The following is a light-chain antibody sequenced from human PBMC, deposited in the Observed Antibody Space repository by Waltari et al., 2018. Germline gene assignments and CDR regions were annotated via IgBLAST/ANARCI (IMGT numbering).Light chain of an antibody. CDR3: QSYDSSLSGVV. Sequence: SVLTQPPSVSGAPGQRVTIPCTGRSSNIRDGYDVHWYQQLPGTAPKLLIHGNSNRPSGVPDRFSGSKSGTSASLAITGLQAEDEADYYCQSYDSSLSGVVFGGGTKLTVL. CDR2: GNS. J-gene: IGLJ2*01. V-gene: IGLV1-40*01. CDR1: SSNIRDGYD.